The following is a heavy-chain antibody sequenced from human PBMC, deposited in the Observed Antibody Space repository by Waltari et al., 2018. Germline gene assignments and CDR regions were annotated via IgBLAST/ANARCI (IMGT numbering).Heavy chain of an antibody. J-gene: IGHJ3*02. CDR1: GFTVSSNY. CDR3: ARENVADAFDI. V-gene: IGHV3-53*01. CDR2: IYSGGST. D-gene: IGHD2-21*01. Sequence: EVQLVESGGGLIQPGGSLRLSCAASGFTVSSNYMSWVRQAPGKGLEWVSVIYSGGSTYYADSVKGRFTISRDNAKNTLYLQMNSLRAEDTAVYYCARENVADAFDIWGQGTMVTVSS.